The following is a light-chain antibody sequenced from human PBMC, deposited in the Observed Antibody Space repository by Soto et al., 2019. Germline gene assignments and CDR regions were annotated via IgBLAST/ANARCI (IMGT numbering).Light chain of an antibody. J-gene: IGLJ1*01. CDR2: EVV. Sequence: QSALTQPPSASGSPGQSVTISCTGTKNDIGVYDFVSWYQHHPGKAPRLIIYEVVQRPSGVPDRLSGSKSGNTASLTVSGLQAAVEADYFCHSYAGSDTYVFGSGTKVTIL. CDR3: HSYAGSDTYV. CDR1: KNDIGVYDF. V-gene: IGLV2-8*01.